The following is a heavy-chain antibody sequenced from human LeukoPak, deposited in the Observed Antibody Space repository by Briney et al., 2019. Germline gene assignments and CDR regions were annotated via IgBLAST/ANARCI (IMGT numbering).Heavy chain of an antibody. CDR3: ASRITYDAFDI. Sequence: SETLSLTCAVYGGSFSSYYWSWIRQPAGKGLEWIGRIYTSGSTNYNPSLKSRVTMSVDTSKNQFSLKLSSVTAADTAVYYCASRITYDAFDIWGQGTMVTVSS. D-gene: IGHD3-10*01. J-gene: IGHJ3*02. CDR2: IYTSGST. CDR1: GGSFSSYY. V-gene: IGHV4-59*10.